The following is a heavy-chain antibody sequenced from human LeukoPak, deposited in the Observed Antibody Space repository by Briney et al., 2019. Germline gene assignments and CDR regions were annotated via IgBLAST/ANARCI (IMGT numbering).Heavy chain of an antibody. V-gene: IGHV3-7*01. Sequence: GGSLRLSCAASGFTFSTSWMIWVRQAPGKGLEWVANIKEDGSEKYYVDSVKGRFTISRDNAKNSLYLQMNSLRAEDTAVYYCASGYYSGSDIPYCWGQGTLVTVSS. CDR3: ASGYYSGSDIPYC. J-gene: IGHJ4*02. D-gene: IGHD5-12*01. CDR2: IKEDGSEK. CDR1: GFTFSTSW.